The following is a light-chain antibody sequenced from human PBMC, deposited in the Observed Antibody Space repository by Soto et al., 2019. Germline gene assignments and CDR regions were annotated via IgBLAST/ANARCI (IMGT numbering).Light chain of an antibody. Sequence: QSVLPQPPSASGSAGQSVTISCTGTSSDVGGYKYVSWYQQHPAKAPKLMIFEVNKRPSGFHDRFSGSKTVNTASLYVSGLEAEYEADYYCCSYTGIQNLGVFGTGTEVTVL. CDR3: CSYTGIQNLGV. CDR2: EVN. CDR1: SSDVGGYKY. J-gene: IGLJ1*01. V-gene: IGLV2-8*01.